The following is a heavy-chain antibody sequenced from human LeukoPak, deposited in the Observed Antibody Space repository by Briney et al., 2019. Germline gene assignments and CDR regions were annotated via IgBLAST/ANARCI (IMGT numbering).Heavy chain of an antibody. D-gene: IGHD6-13*01. CDR1: GGSFSGYY. J-gene: IGHJ6*03. CDR3: ARHRRVAAAGTGYYYYMDV. V-gene: IGHV4-34*01. CDR2: INHSGST. Sequence: SETLSLTCAVYGGSFSGYYWSWTRQPAGKGLQWIGEINHSGSTNYNPSLKSRVTISVDTSKNQFSLKLSSVTAADTAVYYCARHRRVAAAGTGYYYYMDVWGKGTTVTISS.